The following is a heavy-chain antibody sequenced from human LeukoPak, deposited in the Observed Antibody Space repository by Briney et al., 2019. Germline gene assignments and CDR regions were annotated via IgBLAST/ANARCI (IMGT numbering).Heavy chain of an antibody. CDR1: GYTFASYG. J-gene: IGHJ6*03. D-gene: IGHD6-13*01. Sequence: ASVKVSCKASGYTFASYGISWVRQAPGQGLEWMGWISAYNGNTNYAQKLQGRVTMTTDTSTSTAYMELRSLRSDDTAVYYCARDAEYSSSWYTPNYYYYYYMDVWGKGTTVTVSS. CDR2: ISAYNGNT. CDR3: ARDAEYSSSWYTPNYYYYYYMDV. V-gene: IGHV1-18*01.